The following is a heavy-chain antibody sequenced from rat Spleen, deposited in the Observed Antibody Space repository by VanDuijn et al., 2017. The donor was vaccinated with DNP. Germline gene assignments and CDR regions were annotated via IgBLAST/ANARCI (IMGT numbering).Heavy chain of an antibody. D-gene: IGHD1-11*01. J-gene: IGHJ2*01. CDR2: INKESGTI. Sequence: EVKLVESGGGLVQPGRSLKLSCAASGFNFNDYWMGWVRQAPGKGLEWIGEINKESGTIIYSPSLKDKFTISRDNAQNTLSLKMNKLGSEDTAIYHGAKGPNYGGYSDYFDYWGQGVMVTVSS. CDR1: GFNFNDYW. CDR3: AKGPNYGGYSDYFDY. V-gene: IGHV4-2*01.